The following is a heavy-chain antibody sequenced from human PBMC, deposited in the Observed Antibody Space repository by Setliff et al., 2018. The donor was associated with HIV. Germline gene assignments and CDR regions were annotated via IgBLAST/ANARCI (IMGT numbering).Heavy chain of an antibody. CDR1: GGSISSTTSY. Sequence: PSETLSLTCVVSGGSISSTTSYWGWIRQPPGKGLEYIGSFYYSGSTYYNPSLKSRVTISVDTSKNQISLKLSSVTAADTAVYYCARGNAYPGIQLVDYWGQGTLVTV. J-gene: IGHJ4*02. V-gene: IGHV4-39*01. CDR2: FYYSGST. CDR3: ARGNAYPGIQLVDY. D-gene: IGHD5-18*01.